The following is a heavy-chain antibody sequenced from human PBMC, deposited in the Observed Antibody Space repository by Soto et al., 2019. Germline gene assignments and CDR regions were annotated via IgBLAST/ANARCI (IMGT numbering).Heavy chain of an antibody. CDR1: GFTFSSYS. J-gene: IGHJ5*02. CDR2: ISSSSSTI. D-gene: IGHD3-10*02. V-gene: IGHV3-48*02. CDR3: ARLLCGP. Sequence: PGGSLRLSCAASGFTFSSYSMNWVRQAPGKGLEWVSYISSSSSTIYYADSVKGRFSISRDNAKNSLYLQMNSLRDDDTAVYYCARLLCGPWGQGTLVTVSS.